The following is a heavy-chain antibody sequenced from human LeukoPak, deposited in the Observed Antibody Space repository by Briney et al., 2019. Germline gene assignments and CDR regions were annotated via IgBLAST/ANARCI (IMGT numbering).Heavy chain of an antibody. CDR3: ARDRVAAAGYRADWFDP. CDR1: GDSVSSNSAV. Sequence: SQTLSLTCAISGDSVSSNSAVWNWIRQSPSRGLAWLGRTYYRSKWYNDYAVSVKSRITINPDTSKNQFSLQLNSVTPEDTAVYYCARDRVAAAGYRADWFDPWGQGTLVTVSS. D-gene: IGHD6-13*01. V-gene: IGHV6-1*01. J-gene: IGHJ5*02. CDR2: TYYRSKWYN.